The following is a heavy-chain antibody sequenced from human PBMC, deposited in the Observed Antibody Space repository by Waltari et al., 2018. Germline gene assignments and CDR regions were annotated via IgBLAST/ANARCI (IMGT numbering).Heavy chain of an antibody. CDR2: ISGSGART. J-gene: IGHJ4*02. D-gene: IGHD6-13*01. CDR1: GFTFSMYY. V-gene: IGHV3-23*04. Sequence: EVQLVESGGGLVQPGGSLRLSCSASGFTFSMYYISWVRQVPGKGLEWVSSISGSGARTNYADSVKGRFTISRDYSKNTVYLQMDSLRADDTAVYYCAKALTLSSTWDMHWGQGTLVTVSS. CDR3: AKALTLSSTWDMH.